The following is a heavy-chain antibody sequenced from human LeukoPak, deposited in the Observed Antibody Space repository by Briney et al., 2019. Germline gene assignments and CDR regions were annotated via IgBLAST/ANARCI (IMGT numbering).Heavy chain of an antibody. CDR1: GGSISSSSHD. CDR2: IYYSGST. CDR3: ARRVRQFDY. V-gene: IGHV4-39*01. Sequence: PSETLSLTCTVSGGSISSSSHDWGWIRQPPGKGLEWIGSIYYSGSTYYNPSLKSRFTISVDTSKNQFSLKLSSVTAADTAVYYCARRVRQFDYWGQGTLVTVSS. J-gene: IGHJ4*02.